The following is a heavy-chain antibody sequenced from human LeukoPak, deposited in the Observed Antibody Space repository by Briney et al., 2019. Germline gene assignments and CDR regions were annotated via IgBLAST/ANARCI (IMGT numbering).Heavy chain of an antibody. V-gene: IGHV1-46*01. CDR2: INPSGGST. Sequence: ASVKVSCKASGYTFSSYYMHWVRQAPGEGLEWMGIINPSGGSTSYAQKFQGRVTMTRDMSTSTVHMELSSLRSEDTAVYYCAMSFAVAGTFDPWGQGTLVTVSS. CDR3: AMSFAVAGTFDP. CDR1: GYTFSSYY. D-gene: IGHD6-19*01. J-gene: IGHJ5*02.